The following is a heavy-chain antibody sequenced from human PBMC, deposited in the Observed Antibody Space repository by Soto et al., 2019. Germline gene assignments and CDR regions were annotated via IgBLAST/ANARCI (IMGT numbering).Heavy chain of an antibody. CDR1: GYTFTSYA. Sequence: QVQLVQSGAEVKKPGASVKVSCKASGYTFTSYAMHWVRQAPGQRLEWMGWINAGNGNTKYSQKFQGRVTITRDTSASTAYMELSSLRSEDTAVYYCARSDRLRYFDWLLASPTNWFDPWGQGTLVTVSS. D-gene: IGHD3-9*01. V-gene: IGHV1-3*01. CDR3: ARSDRLRYFDWLLASPTNWFDP. CDR2: INAGNGNT. J-gene: IGHJ5*02.